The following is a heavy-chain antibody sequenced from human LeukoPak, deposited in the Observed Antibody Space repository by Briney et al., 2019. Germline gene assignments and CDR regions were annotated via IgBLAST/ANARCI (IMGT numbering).Heavy chain of an antibody. CDR1: GGSFSGYY. Sequence: SETLSLTCAVYGGSFSGYYWSWIRQPPGKGLEWIGEINHSGSTNYNPSLKSRVTISVDTSKNQFSLKLSSVTAADTAVYYCASVRSSYDYPNWFDPWGQGTLVTVSS. D-gene: IGHD5-18*01. CDR3: ASVRSSYDYPNWFDP. V-gene: IGHV4-34*01. J-gene: IGHJ5*02. CDR2: INHSGST.